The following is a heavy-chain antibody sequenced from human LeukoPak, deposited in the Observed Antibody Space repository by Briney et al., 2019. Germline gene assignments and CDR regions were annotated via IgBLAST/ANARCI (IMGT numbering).Heavy chain of an antibody. CDR3: ARELSTTVTSPIDY. D-gene: IGHD4-17*01. J-gene: IGHJ4*02. CDR2: FNPHSGGT. V-gene: IGHV1-2*06. CDR1: GYTFTGYY. Sequence: ASVKVSCKASGYTFTGYYMHWVRQAPGQGLEWMGRFNPHSGGTNYAQKFQGRVTMTRDTSTSTAYVELSSLTSDDSAVYYCARELSTTVTSPIDYWGQGTLVTVPS.